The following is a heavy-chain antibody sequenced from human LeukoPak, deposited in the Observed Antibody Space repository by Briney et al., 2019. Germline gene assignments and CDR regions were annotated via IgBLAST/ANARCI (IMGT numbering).Heavy chain of an antibody. CDR2: IYYTGTT. Sequence: SETLSLTCTVSGGSISNYYCSWIRQPPGKGLEWIGYIYYTGTTYYNPSLKSRVTISADTSKNQFSLRLSSVTAADTAVYYCARHISGGATLDWGQGTLVTVSS. D-gene: IGHD2-15*01. CDR3: ARHISGGATLD. CDR1: GGSISNYY. V-gene: IGHV4-59*08. J-gene: IGHJ4*02.